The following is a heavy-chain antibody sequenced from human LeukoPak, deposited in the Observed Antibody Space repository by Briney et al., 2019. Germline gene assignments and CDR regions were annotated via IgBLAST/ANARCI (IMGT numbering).Heavy chain of an antibody. CDR1: GFTFSSYA. CDR3: AKEGRPSHFYYGMDV. Sequence: GGSLRLSCAASGFTFSSYAMSWVRQAPGKGLEWVSAISGSGGSTYYADSVKGRFTISRDNSKNTLYLRMNSLRAEDTAVYYCAKEGRPSHFYYGMDVWGQGTTVTVSS. D-gene: IGHD6-6*01. J-gene: IGHJ6*02. CDR2: ISGSGGST. V-gene: IGHV3-23*01.